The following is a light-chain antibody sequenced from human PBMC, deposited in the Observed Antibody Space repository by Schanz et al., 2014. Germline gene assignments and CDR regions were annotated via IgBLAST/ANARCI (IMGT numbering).Light chain of an antibody. V-gene: IGKV3-11*01. CDR2: DTD. CDR3: LQRTDWPPLFT. CDR1: QSVRSS. J-gene: IGKJ3*01. Sequence: ELVLTQSPATLSLSPGQRATLSCRASQSVRSSLAWFQQKPGQAPRLLIYDTDKRATGTPARFSASGSGTDFTLSITSLEPEDFVVYYCLQRTDWPPLFTFGPGTRVDVE.